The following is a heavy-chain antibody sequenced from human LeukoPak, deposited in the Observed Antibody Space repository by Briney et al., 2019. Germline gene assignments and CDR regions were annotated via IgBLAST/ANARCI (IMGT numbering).Heavy chain of an antibody. Sequence: PGGSLRLSCAASGFTLSGYWIHWVRQAPGKGLVWVARINPDGSTTSYGDSVKGRITLSRDNAKNTLYLQMHSLRAEDTAVYYCARDFRGDHDYWGQGTLVTVSS. V-gene: IGHV3-74*01. CDR2: INPDGSTT. D-gene: IGHD4-17*01. CDR3: ARDFRGDHDY. J-gene: IGHJ4*02. CDR1: GFTLSGYW.